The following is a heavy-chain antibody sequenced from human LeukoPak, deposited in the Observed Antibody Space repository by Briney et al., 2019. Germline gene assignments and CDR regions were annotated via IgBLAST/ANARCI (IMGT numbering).Heavy chain of an antibody. CDR2: ITNWNGGST. J-gene: IGHJ3*02. D-gene: IGHD2-2*02. CDR3: ARCSRSSTDCYSAFDI. CDR1: GFTFDDYG. V-gene: IGHV3-20*04. Sequence: GGSLRLSCEASGFTFDDYGMSWVRQAAGKGLEWVSAITNWNGGSTGYAGSVRGRFTVSRDNAKNSLYLQMNSLRAEDTALYYCARCSRSSTDCYSAFDIWGQGTVVSVSS.